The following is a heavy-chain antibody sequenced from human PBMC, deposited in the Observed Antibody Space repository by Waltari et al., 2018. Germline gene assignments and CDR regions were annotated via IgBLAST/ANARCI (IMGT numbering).Heavy chain of an antibody. D-gene: IGHD1-7*01. Sequence: QVQLQESGPGLVKPTHTLSLTCTVSGEPISDDVSRSTYWTLIRQSAGKGLEWIGHIYSSGAVDYNPSLRSRVTISLDTPKSHFTLKLTSVTAADTAVYYCANRGVGNYFKYFRLWSPGTLVTVSS. CDR1: GEPISDDVSRSTY. CDR2: IYSSGAV. CDR3: ANRGVGNYFKYFRL. V-gene: IGHV4-61*02. J-gene: IGHJ1*01.